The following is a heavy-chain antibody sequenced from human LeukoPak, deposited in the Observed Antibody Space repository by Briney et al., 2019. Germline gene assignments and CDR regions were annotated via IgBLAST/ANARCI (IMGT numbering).Heavy chain of an antibody. J-gene: IGHJ4*02. D-gene: IGHD6-19*01. CDR2: ISGSGGST. CDR1: GFTFSSYA. V-gene: IGHV3-23*01. Sequence: GGSLRLSCAASGFTFSSYAMSWVRQAPGEGLEWVSAISGSGGSTYYADSVKGRFTISRDNSKNTLYLQMNSLRAEDTAVYYCAKGSSGWYYFDYWGQGTLVTVSS. CDR3: AKGSSGWYYFDY.